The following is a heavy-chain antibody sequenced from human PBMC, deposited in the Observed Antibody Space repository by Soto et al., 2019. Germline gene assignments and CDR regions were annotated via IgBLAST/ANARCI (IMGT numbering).Heavy chain of an antibody. CDR3: ARVSQSGTPHDY. CDR2: SRNKAYSYTT. Sequence: EVQLVESGGGLVRPGGSLRLSCAVSGFTFSDHYMDWVRQAPGKGLEWVGRSRNKAYSYTTEYAASVKGRFSVSRDESMGALYLQMNSLKSEDTAVYYCARVSQSGTPHDYWGQGTLVTVSS. J-gene: IGHJ4*02. CDR1: GFTFSDHY. V-gene: IGHV3-72*01.